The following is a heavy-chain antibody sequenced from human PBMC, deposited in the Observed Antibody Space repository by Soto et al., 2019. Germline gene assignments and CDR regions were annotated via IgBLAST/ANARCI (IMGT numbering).Heavy chain of an antibody. CDR3: ARVIITATGTSGFDS. V-gene: IGHV4-30-4*01. CDR1: GGSIRSSDYY. CDR2: VYYSESA. D-gene: IGHD6-13*01. Sequence: QVQLQESGPGLVKPSQTLSLTCTVSGGSIRSSDYYWSWIRQPPGKGLEWIGYVYYSESAYYNPSLQSRGFISIDTSKNQFSLTLSSVTAADTAVYYCARVIITATGTSGFDSWGQGTPVTVSS. J-gene: IGHJ4*02.